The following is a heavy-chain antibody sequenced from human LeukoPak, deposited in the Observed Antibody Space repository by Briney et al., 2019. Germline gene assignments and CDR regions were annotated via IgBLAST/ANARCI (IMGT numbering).Heavy chain of an antibody. D-gene: IGHD6-19*01. J-gene: IGHJ3*02. Sequence: PGGSLRLSCAASGFTFSSYAMRWVRQAPGKGLEWVSVISGSDGSTYYADSVKGRFTISRDNSKNTLYLQMNSLRAEDTAVFYCAKPRGEEWLVGLYDAFDIWGQGTMVTVSS. CDR3: AKPRGEEWLVGLYDAFDI. V-gene: IGHV3-23*01. CDR1: GFTFSSYA. CDR2: ISGSDGST.